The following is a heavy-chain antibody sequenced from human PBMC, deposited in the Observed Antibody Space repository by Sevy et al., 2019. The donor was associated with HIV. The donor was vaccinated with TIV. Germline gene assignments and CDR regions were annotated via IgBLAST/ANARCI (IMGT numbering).Heavy chain of an antibody. CDR3: ATTKDCYEGTGSPFDY. D-gene: IGHD2-8*02. V-gene: IGHV1-24*01. J-gene: IGHJ4*02. Sequence: ASVKVSCKVAGYTLSGFSMHWVRQAPGKGLEWMGSFDPEDGETFYAKKFRGRVTLTEDTSTDTANMELSSLRSEDTAVYYCATTKDCYEGTGSPFDYWGQGTLVTVSS. CDR2: FDPEDGET. CDR1: GYTLSGFS.